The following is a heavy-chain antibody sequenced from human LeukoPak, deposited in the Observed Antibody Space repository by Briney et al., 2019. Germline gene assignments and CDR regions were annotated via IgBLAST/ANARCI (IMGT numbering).Heavy chain of an antibody. CDR2: ISSSSSTI. CDR3: AKGLSTVAGTDYYYYYGMDV. J-gene: IGHJ6*02. V-gene: IGHV3-23*01. CDR1: GFTFSSYA. D-gene: IGHD6-19*01. Sequence: GGSLRLSCAASGFTFSSYAMSWVRQAPGKGLEWVSYISSSSSTIYYADSVKGRFTISRDNSKNTLYLQMNSLRAEDTAVYYCAKGLSTVAGTDYYYYYGMDVWGQGTTVTVSS.